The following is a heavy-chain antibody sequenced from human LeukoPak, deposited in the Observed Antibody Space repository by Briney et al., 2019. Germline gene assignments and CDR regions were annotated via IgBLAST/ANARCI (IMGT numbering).Heavy chain of an antibody. J-gene: IGHJ5*02. Sequence: SETLSLTCAVYGGSFSGYYWSWIRQPPGKGLEWIGEINHSGSTNYNPSLKSRVTIPVDTSKNQFSLKLSSVTAADTAVYYCARGSNDFWSGYYTGIQWGWFDPWGQGTLVTVSS. CDR1: GGSFSGYY. CDR2: INHSGST. D-gene: IGHD3-3*01. V-gene: IGHV4-34*01. CDR3: ARGSNDFWSGYYTGIQWGWFDP.